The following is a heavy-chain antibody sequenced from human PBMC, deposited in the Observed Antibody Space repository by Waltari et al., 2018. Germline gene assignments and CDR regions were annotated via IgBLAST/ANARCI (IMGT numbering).Heavy chain of an antibody. D-gene: IGHD1-26*01. CDR2: IKHDGSDK. J-gene: IGHJ4*02. CDR3: ARDQATSSSFDY. Sequence: QVQLVESGGGVVQPGGSLRLSCAASAFTFSRYGMHWVRQAPSKGLEWVTFIKHDGSDKYYADSVKGRFTMSRDNSKNTLYLQMKRLRDEDTAVYYCARDQATSSSFDYWGQGTLVTVSS. V-gene: IGHV3-30*02. CDR1: AFTFSRYG.